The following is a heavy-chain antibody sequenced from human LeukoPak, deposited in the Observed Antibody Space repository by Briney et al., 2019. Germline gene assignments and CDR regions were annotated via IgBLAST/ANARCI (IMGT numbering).Heavy chain of an antibody. CDR3: ATDADPRTDSYNGDYFDF. D-gene: IGHD5-24*01. Sequence: GGSLRLSCAASGFTLSYYAMTWVRQAPGKGLEWVSAISRSGANTYYADSVKGQFTVSRDNSKNTLYLQMNNLRAEDTAVYYCATDADPRTDSYNGDYFDFWGQGTLVTVSS. CDR1: GFTLSYYA. CDR2: ISRSGANT. J-gene: IGHJ4*02. V-gene: IGHV3-23*01.